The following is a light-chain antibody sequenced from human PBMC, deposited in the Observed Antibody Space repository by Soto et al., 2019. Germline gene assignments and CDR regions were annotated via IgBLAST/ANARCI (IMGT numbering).Light chain of an antibody. CDR2: KAS. CDR3: QHYIGYSGM. CDR1: QSLNSW. V-gene: IGKV1-5*03. J-gene: IGKJ1*01. Sequence: DIQMTQSPSTLSASVGDRVTITCRASQSLNSWLAWYQHKPGKAPKLLIHKASILASGVPSRFIGSDSGAEFTLNISSLQPDDFATYYCQHYIGYSGMFGQGTKVDIK.